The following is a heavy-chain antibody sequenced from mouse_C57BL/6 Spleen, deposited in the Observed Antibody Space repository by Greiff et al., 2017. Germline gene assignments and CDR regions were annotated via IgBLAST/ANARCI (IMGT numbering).Heavy chain of an antibody. Sequence: VQLQQPGAELVKPGASVTMSCKASGYTFTSYWITWVKPRPGQGLEWIGDIYPGSGSTNYNEKFKSKATLTVDTSSSTAYMQLSSLTSEDSAVYYCARGDRNYRCDYWGQGTTLTVSS. CDR1: GYTFTSYW. V-gene: IGHV1-55*01. J-gene: IGHJ2*01. CDR2: IYPGSGST. CDR3: ARGDRNYRCDY. D-gene: IGHD2-5*01.